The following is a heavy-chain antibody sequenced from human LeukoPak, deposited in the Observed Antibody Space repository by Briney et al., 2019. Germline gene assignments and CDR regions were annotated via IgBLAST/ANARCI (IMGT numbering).Heavy chain of an antibody. D-gene: IGHD6-19*01. CDR2: IIPIFGTA. CDR1: GGTFSSYA. J-gene: IGHJ4*02. CDR3: AREGRVSSGWYEY. Sequence: SVRVSCKASGGTFSSYAISWVRQAPGQGLEWMGGIIPIFGTANYAQKFQGRVTITADESTSTAYMELSSLRSEDTAVYYCAREGRVSSGWYEYWGQGTLVTVSS. V-gene: IGHV1-69*13.